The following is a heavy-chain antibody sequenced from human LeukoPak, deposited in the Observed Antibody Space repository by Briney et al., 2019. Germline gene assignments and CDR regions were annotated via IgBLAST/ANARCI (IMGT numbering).Heavy chain of an antibody. CDR2: ISGSGGST. CDR3: AREPYYPSSYYYYMDV. D-gene: IGHD3-10*01. J-gene: IGHJ6*03. Sequence: GGSLRLSCAASGFTFSSYAMSWVRQAPGKGLEWVSAISGSGGSTYYADSVKGRFTISRDNSKNTLYLQMSSLRAEDTAVYYCAREPYYPSSYYYYMDVWGKGTTVTVSS. CDR1: GFTFSSYA. V-gene: IGHV3-23*01.